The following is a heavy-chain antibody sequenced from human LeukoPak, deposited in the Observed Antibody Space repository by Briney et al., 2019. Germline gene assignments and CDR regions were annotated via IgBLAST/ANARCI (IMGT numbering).Heavy chain of an antibody. CDR2: ISAYNGNT. Sequence: ASVEVSCKASGYTFTSYGISWVRQAPGQGLEWMGWISAYNGNTNYAQKLQGRVTMTTDTSTSTAYMELRSLRSDDTAVYYCARVLGVWGSYRTTNFDYWGQGTLVTVSS. CDR1: GYTFTSYG. J-gene: IGHJ4*02. V-gene: IGHV1-18*01. CDR3: ARVLGVWGSYRTTNFDY. D-gene: IGHD3-16*02.